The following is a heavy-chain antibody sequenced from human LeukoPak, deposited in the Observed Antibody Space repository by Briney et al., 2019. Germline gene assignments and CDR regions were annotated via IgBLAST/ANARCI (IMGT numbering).Heavy chain of an antibody. CDR3: ARDIVVVPAAIVGGMDA. CDR2: ISAYNGNT. CDR1: GYTFTSYG. D-gene: IGHD2-2*02. Sequence: GASVKVSCKASGYTFTSYGISWVRQAPGQGLEWMGWISAYNGNTNYAQKLQGRVTMTTDTSTSTAYMELRSLRSDDTAVYYCARDIVVVPAAIVGGMDAWGQGTTVTVSS. V-gene: IGHV1-18*01. J-gene: IGHJ6*02.